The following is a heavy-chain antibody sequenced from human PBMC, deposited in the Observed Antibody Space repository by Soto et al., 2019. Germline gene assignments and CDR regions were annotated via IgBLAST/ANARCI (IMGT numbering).Heavy chain of an antibody. D-gene: IGHD3-16*02. J-gene: IGHJ4*02. V-gene: IGHV3-30-3*01. CDR2: ISYDGSNK. CDR3: ARDLAPRTFGGVIVIGLDY. CDR1: GFTFSSYA. Sequence: QVQLVESGGGVVQPGRSPRLSCAASGFTFSSYAMHWVRQAPGKGLEWVAVISYDGSNKYYADSVKGRFTISRDNSKNTLYLQMNSLRAEDTAVYYCARDLAPRTFGGVIVIGLDYWGQGTLVTVSS.